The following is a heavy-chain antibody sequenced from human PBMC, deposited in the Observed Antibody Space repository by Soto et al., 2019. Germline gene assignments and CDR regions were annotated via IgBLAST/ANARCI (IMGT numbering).Heavy chain of an antibody. D-gene: IGHD6-19*01. J-gene: IGHJ6*02. CDR3: ATAKYSSGWNSLLGMDV. CDR2: IYPGDSDT. CDR1: GYKVSTWHNFTSYW. V-gene: IGHV5-51*01. Sequence: PGESLKISCMGSGYKVSTWHNFTSYWIGWVRQMPGKGLEWMGIIYPGDSDTRYSPSFQGQVTISADKSISTAYLQWSSLKASDTAMYYCATAKYSSGWNSLLGMDVWGQGTTVTVSS.